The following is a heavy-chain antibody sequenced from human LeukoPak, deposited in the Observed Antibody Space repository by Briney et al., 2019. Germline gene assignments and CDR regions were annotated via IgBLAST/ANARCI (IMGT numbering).Heavy chain of an antibody. CDR1: GFTFSSYA. D-gene: IGHD3-22*01. V-gene: IGHV3-23*01. J-gene: IGHJ4*02. Sequence: PGGSLRLSCAGSGFTFSSYAMTWVRQAPGKGLEWVATIRGSGENPYYADSVKGRFTISRDNSKNTLYLQMNSLRAEDTAMYSCGKDSYYDSSGYYYGTDYWGQGTLVTVSS. CDR3: GKDSYYDSSGYYYGTDY. CDR2: IRGSGENP.